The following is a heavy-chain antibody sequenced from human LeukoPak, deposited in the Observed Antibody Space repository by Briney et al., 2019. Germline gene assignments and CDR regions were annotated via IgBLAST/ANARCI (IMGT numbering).Heavy chain of an antibody. V-gene: IGHV3-11*01. D-gene: IGHD1-1*01. CDR3: ARENQARTEGSWFDP. Sequence: GGSLRLSCAASGFTFTDYYMSWIRQAPGKGLEWLSYISGSSAMIYYEDSVKGRFTISRDNAKNSLYLQMNSLRVEDTAVYYCARENQARTEGSWFDPWGQGTLVTVYS. CDR2: ISGSSAMI. J-gene: IGHJ5*02. CDR1: GFTFTDYY.